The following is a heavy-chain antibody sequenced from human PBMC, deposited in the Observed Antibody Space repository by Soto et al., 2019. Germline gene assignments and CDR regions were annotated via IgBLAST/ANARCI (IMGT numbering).Heavy chain of an antibody. V-gene: IGHV4-59*01. D-gene: IGHD2-8*01. CDR1: GGSISSYY. CDR3: ARDGAYCTNGVFYNLYYGMDV. CDR2: IYYSGST. Sequence: SETLSLTCTVSGGSISSYYWSWIRQPPGKGLEWIGYIYYSGSTNYNPSLKSRVTISVDTSKNQFSLKLSSVTAADTAVYYCARDGAYCTNGVFYNLYYGMDVWGQGTTGTASA. J-gene: IGHJ6*01.